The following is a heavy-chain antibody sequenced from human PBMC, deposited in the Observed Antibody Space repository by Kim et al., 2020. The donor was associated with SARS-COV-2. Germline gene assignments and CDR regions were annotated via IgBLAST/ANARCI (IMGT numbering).Heavy chain of an antibody. CDR3: AKDRRGNWNFVGYFDY. V-gene: IGHV3-23*01. J-gene: IGHJ4*02. Sequence: SVEGRFTISGDNSKNTLYLQMDSLRAEDTAVYYCAKDRRGNWNFVGYFDYWGQGTLVTVSS. D-gene: IGHD1-7*01.